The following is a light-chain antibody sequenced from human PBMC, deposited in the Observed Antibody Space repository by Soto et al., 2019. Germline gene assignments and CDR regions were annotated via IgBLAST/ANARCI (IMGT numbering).Light chain of an antibody. CDR3: QSYDNGLSASV. J-gene: IGLJ2*01. CDR2: GSS. Sequence: QPVLTQPPSVSGAPGQRVTISCTGSSSNIGAGHVVHWYQQFPGRAPNLLIYGSSNRPSGVPDRFSGSKSGTSASLAITGLQDEDEADYYCQSYDNGLSASVFGGGTKLTVL. CDR1: SSNIGAGHV. V-gene: IGLV1-40*01.